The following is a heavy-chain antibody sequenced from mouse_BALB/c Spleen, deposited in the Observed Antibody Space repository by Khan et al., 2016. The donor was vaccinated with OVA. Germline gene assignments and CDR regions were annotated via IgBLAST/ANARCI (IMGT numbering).Heavy chain of an antibody. Sequence: EVQLQESGPGLVKPSQSLSLTCTVTGYSITRDYAWNWIRQFPGNKLEWMGYISNSGSTTYNPSLKSRISITRDTSKNRFFLQCHSVTTEDTATYYCSSELGRYYAMDYWGQGTSVTVSS. CDR2: ISNSGST. J-gene: IGHJ4*01. D-gene: IGHD4-1*01. CDR3: SSELGRYYAMDY. CDR1: GYSITRDYA. V-gene: IGHV3-2*02.